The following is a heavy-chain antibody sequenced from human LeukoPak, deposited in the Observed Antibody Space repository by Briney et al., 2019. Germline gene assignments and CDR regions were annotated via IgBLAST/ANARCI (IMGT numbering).Heavy chain of an antibody. CDR3: ARGGPRQSPYYDFWSGYPPLDY. J-gene: IGHJ4*02. V-gene: IGHV4-59*01. D-gene: IGHD3-3*01. Sequence: SETLSLTCTVSGGSISSYYWSWIRQPPGKGLEWIGYIYYSGSTNYNPSLKSRVTISVDTSKNQFSLKLSSVTAADTAVYYCARGGPRQSPYYDFWSGYPPLDYWGQGTLVTVSS. CDR2: IYYSGST. CDR1: GGSISSYY.